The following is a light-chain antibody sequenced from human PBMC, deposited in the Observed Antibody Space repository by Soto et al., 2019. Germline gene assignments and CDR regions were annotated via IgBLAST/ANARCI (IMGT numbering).Light chain of an antibody. V-gene: IGKV1-9*01. J-gene: IGKJ3*01. CDR1: QDIHVL. CDR3: QKFNNYPLT. CDR2: SAS. Sequence: DVQLTQSPSFLSESEEEIFTIASLASQDIHVLLAWYQHKPGKAPRLLIDSASTLQSGVPSRFSGSRSGTEFTLTISSLQPEDIATYYCQKFNNYPLTFGLATTVDLK.